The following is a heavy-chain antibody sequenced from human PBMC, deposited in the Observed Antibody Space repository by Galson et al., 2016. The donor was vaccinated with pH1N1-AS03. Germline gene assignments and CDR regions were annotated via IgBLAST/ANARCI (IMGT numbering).Heavy chain of an antibody. Sequence: SLRLSCAASGFTFKSYWMSWVRQAPGKGLEWVANINQDENEKYCVDSVKGRFTISRDNAKNSLYLEMNSLRAEDTALYYCARRRNPLGFHHYYYMDVWGKGTTVTVSS. CDR2: INQDENEK. D-gene: IGHD3-10*01. V-gene: IGHV3-7*03. J-gene: IGHJ6*03. CDR3: ARRRNPLGFHHYYYMDV. CDR1: GFTFKSYW.